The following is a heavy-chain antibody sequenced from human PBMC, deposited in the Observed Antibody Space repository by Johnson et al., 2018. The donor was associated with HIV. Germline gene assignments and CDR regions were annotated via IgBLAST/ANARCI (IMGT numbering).Heavy chain of an antibody. V-gene: IGHV3-66*01. CDR2: IYSGGST. CDR1: GFTVSSNY. J-gene: IGHJ3*02. Sequence: VQLVESGGGLVQPGGSLRLSCAASGFTVSSNYMSWVRQAPGKGLEWVSVIYSGGSTSYADSVQGRFTISRDNSKNTRYLQMNSLRAEDTAVYYCARWQQLATDAFDIWGQGTMVTVSS. CDR3: ARWQQLATDAFDI. D-gene: IGHD6-13*01.